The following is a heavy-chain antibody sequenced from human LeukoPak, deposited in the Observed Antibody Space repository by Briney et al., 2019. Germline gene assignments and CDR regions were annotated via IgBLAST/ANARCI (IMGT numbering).Heavy chain of an antibody. CDR2: IKHSGST. CDR1: GGSFSGYY. CDR3: VQSLTNDAFDI. D-gene: IGHD2-2*01. V-gene: IGHV4-34*01. J-gene: IGHJ3*02. Sequence: SETQSLTCAVYGGSFSGYYWSWLRQPPGKGLEWIGEIKHSGSTNHNPTLKSRVTISVDTSKNQFSLKLSSVTAADTAVYYCVQSLTNDAFDIWGQGTMVTVS.